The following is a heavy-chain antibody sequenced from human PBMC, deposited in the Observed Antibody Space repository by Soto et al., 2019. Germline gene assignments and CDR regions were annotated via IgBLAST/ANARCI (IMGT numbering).Heavy chain of an antibody. CDR2: IYYSGST. J-gene: IGHJ5*02. Sequence: QVHLEESGPRLVKPSGTLSLTCAVSNGFISNNWWSWVRQPPGKGLEYIGEIYYSGSTHYNPSLQSRVTISVDQSRTYFSLDLSSVTAADTAVYYCSSQTYSYAWHHWGQGIQVTVSS. CDR3: SSQTYSYAWHH. D-gene: IGHD5-18*01. V-gene: IGHV4-4*02. CDR1: NGFISNNW.